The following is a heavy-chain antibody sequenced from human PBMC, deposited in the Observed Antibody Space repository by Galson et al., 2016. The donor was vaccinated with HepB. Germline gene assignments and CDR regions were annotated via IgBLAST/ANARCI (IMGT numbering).Heavy chain of an antibody. Sequence: SVKVSCKASGYPVSNSHLHWVRQAPGQGLGWMGLINPTDGTINYSQKFQGRVHMTRDTSTNTVYMDLSSLRFEDTAVYFCAREAGRVGELSLYRRDFDLWGRGTLVTVSS. V-gene: IGHV1-46*01. CDR1: GYPVSNSH. CDR2: INPTDGTI. J-gene: IGHJ2*01. D-gene: IGHD3-16*02. CDR3: AREAGRVGELSLYRRDFDL.